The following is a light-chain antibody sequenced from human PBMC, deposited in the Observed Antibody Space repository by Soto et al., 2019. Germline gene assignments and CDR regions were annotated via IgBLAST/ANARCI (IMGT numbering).Light chain of an antibody. CDR2: KAY. CDR1: QSISSW. Sequence: DIQMTQSPSTLSASVGDIVTITCRASQSISSWLAWYQQKPGKAPKLLIYKAYSLESGAPSRFSGSGSGTEFTLTISSLQPADFATYYCQQYNSYPLTFGGGTKVEIK. V-gene: IGKV1-5*03. CDR3: QQYNSYPLT. J-gene: IGKJ4*01.